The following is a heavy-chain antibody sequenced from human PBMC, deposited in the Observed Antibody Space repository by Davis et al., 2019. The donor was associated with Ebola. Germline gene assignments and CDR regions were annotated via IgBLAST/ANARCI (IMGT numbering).Heavy chain of an antibody. CDR1: GGSISSGSYY. CDR3: ARGLGYGGNSMLAFDI. J-gene: IGHJ3*02. CDR2: IYTSGRT. V-gene: IGHV4-61*09. Sequence: PSETLSLTCTVSGGSISSGSYYWSWIRQPAGKGLEWIGHIYTSGRTNYNPSLRSRVTISINTSKNQFYLKLNSVTAADTAVYYCARGLGYGGNSMLAFDIWGQGTMVTVSS. D-gene: IGHD4-23*01.